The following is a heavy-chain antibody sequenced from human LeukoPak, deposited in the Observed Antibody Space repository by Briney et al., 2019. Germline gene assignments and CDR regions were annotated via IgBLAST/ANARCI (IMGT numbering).Heavy chain of an antibody. CDR3: ARPPSIGGSYYYYGMDV. D-gene: IGHD3-10*01. CDR2: MNPNSGNT. J-gene: IGHJ6*02. V-gene: IGHV1-8*02. CDR1: GGTFSSYA. Sequence: GASVKVSCKASGGTFSSYAISWVRQAPGQGLEWMGWMNPNSGNTGYAQKFQGRVTMTRNTSISTAYMELSSLRSEDTAVYYCARPPSIGGSYYYYGMDVWGQGTTVTVSS.